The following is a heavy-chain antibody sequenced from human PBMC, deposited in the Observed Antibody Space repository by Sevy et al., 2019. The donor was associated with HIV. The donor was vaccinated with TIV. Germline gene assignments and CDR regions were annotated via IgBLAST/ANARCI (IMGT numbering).Heavy chain of an antibody. D-gene: IGHD6-6*01. V-gene: IGHV4-31*03. CDR3: ARDRRYSSSPNYYYYYGMDV. Sequence: SETLSPTCTVSGGSISSGGYYWSWIRQHPGKGLEWIGYIYYSGSTYYNPSLKSRVTISVDTSKNQFSLKLSSVTAADTAVYYCARDRRYSSSPNYYYYYGMDVWGQGTTVTVSS. J-gene: IGHJ6*02. CDR1: GGSISSGGYY. CDR2: IYYSGST.